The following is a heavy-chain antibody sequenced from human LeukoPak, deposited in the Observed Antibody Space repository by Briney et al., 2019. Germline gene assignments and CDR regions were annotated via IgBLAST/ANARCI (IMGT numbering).Heavy chain of an antibody. CDR1: GFTFSSYE. D-gene: IGHD3-22*01. CDR3: ARGGSGYFGYYYYMDV. Sequence: PGGSLRLSCAASGFTFSSYEMNWVRQAPGKGLEWVSYISSSGSTIYYADSVKGRFTISRDNAKNSLYLQMNSLRAEDTAVYYCARGGSGYFGYYYYMDVWGKGTTVTVSS. CDR2: ISSSGSTI. V-gene: IGHV3-48*03. J-gene: IGHJ6*03.